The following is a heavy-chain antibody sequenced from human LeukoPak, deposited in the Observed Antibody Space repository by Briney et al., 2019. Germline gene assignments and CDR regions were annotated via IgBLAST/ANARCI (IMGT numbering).Heavy chain of an antibody. Sequence: PGGSLRLSCAASGCTFNNAWMSWVRQAPGKGLEWVGRIKSKTVGGTTDYAAPVKGRFTISRDDSIHTLYLQMNSLKTEDTAVYYCATALDYDDSRDYWGQGTLVTVSS. CDR2: IKSKTVGGTT. V-gene: IGHV3-15*01. CDR3: ATALDYDDSRDY. J-gene: IGHJ4*02. CDR1: GCTFNNAW. D-gene: IGHD4-17*01.